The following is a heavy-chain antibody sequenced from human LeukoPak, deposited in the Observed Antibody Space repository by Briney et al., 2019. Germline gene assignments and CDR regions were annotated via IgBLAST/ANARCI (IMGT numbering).Heavy chain of an antibody. CDR2: IIPILGIA. CDR3: ARGKRAAAGPNPDWFDP. V-gene: IGHV1-69*04. J-gene: IGHJ5*02. Sequence: ASVKVSCKASGGTFSPYAISWVRQAAGHGLEWMGRIIPILGIANYAQNLQSRVTITADKSTGTAYMELGSLRSEDTAVYYCARGKRAAAGPNPDWFDPWGQGTLVTVSS. CDR1: GGTFSPYA. D-gene: IGHD6-13*01.